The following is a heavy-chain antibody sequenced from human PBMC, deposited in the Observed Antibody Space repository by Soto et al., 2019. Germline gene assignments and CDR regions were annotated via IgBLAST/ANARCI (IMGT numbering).Heavy chain of an antibody. J-gene: IGHJ6*02. Sequence: EVQLVESGGGLVQPGGSLRLSCTVSGFTFGDYWMTWVRQAPGKGLEWVANMNKDGSEKYYVDSVKGRFAISRDNAKNSLYLQMHSLSAEDTAVYYCASQRVSYAMDVWGQGTTVTVSS. V-gene: IGHV3-7*05. CDR1: GFTFGDYW. CDR2: MNKDGSEK. CDR3: ASQRVSYAMDV.